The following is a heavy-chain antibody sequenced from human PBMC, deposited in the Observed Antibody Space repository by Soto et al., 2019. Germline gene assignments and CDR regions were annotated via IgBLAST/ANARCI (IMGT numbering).Heavy chain of an antibody. V-gene: IGHV5-10-1*01. CDR1: GYSFTSYW. CDR2: IDPSDSYT. CDR3: ARLQAAAGDNDLTFDY. Sequence: EVQLVQSGAEVKKPGESLRISCKGSGYSFTSYWISWVRQMHGTGLEWMGRIDPSDSYTNYSPSFQGHVTISADKSISTSYLQWSSLKASDTAMYYCARLQAAAGDNDLTFDYWGQGTLVTVSA. D-gene: IGHD6-13*01. J-gene: IGHJ4*02.